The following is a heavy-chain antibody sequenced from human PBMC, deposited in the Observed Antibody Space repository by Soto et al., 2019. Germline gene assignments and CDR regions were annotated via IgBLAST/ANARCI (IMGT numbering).Heavy chain of an antibody. CDR1: GFTFSSYS. D-gene: IGHD3-16*02. CDR2: ISSSSSYI. V-gene: IGHV3-21*01. CDR3: ARDRITFGGVIVSYCSYGMDV. Sequence: PGGSLRLSCAASGFTFSSYSMNWVRQAPGKGLEWVSSISSSSSYIYYADSVKGRFTISRDNAKNSLYLQMNSLRAEDTAVYYCARDRITFGGVIVSYCSYGMDVWGQGTPLTVSS. J-gene: IGHJ6*02.